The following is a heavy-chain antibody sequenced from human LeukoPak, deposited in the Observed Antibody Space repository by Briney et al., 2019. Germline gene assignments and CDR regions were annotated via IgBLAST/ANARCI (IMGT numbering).Heavy chain of an antibody. J-gene: IGHJ6*02. CDR1: GYTFTGYY. CDR2: ISYDGSNK. D-gene: IGHD1-26*01. CDR3: AKDVRVGGGGMDV. Sequence: SCKASGYTFTGYYMHWVRQAPGKGLEWVAVISYDGSNKYYADSVRGRFTISRDNSKNTLYLQMNSLRAEDTSVYYCAKDVRVGGGGMDVWGQGTPVTVSS. V-gene: IGHV3-30*18.